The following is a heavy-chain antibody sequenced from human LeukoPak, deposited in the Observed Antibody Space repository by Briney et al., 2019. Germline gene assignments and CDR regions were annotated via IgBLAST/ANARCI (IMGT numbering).Heavy chain of an antibody. J-gene: IGHJ6*02. D-gene: IGHD6-13*01. CDR1: GLTFSSYE. Sequence: GGSLRLSCAASGLTFSSYEMNWVRQAPGKGLEWLANIKEDGTGKNHVDSVKGRFTISRDNAKKSLYLQMNGLRAEDTAVYYCAREIPQQLVAMDVWGQGTTVTISS. CDR2: IKEDGTGK. CDR3: AREIPQQLVAMDV. V-gene: IGHV3-7*04.